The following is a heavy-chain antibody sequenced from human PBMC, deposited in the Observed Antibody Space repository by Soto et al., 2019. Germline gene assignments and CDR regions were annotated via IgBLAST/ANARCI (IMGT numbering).Heavy chain of an antibody. CDR2: ISSSGSTT. Sequence: GGSLRLSCVASGFTFRGYGMHWVRQAPGRGLEWVSYISSSGSTTYYADSVKGRFTISRDNAKNSVFLQMNSLRAEDTAVYYCARSPFLECNWAQGTLVTVSS. D-gene: IGHD3-3*02. J-gene: IGHJ4*02. CDR3: ARSPFLECN. CDR1: GFTFRGYG. V-gene: IGHV3-48*04.